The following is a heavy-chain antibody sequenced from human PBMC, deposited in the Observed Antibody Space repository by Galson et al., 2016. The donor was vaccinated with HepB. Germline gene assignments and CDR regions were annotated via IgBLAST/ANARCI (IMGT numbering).Heavy chain of an antibody. CDR1: GFSFRYNW. J-gene: IGHJ4*02. CDR2: IDSDGTST. CDR3: TRDGGSNNHLDV. Sequence: SLRLSCAASGFSFRYNWIHWVRQAPGKGLVWVSRIDSDGTSTSYADSVKGRFTISRDNAKNTVYLQMSSLRVEDTSVYYCTRDGGSNNHLDVWGQGTLVTVSS. V-gene: IGHV3-74*01. D-gene: IGHD4-11*01.